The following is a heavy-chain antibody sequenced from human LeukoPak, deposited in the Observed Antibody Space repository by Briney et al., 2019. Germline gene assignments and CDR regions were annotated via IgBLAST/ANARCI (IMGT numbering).Heavy chain of an antibody. Sequence: SETLSLTCTVSGGSISSGGYYWSWIRQHPGKGLEWIGYMIYSGYTHYNPSLKSRVTISVDTSNNQFFLKLSSVTAADTAVYYCARDAKYVWGNYRWFDPWGQGILVTVSS. CDR2: MIYSGYT. CDR3: ARDAKYVWGNYRWFDP. D-gene: IGHD3-16*02. J-gene: IGHJ5*02. CDR1: GGSISSGGYY. V-gene: IGHV4-31*03.